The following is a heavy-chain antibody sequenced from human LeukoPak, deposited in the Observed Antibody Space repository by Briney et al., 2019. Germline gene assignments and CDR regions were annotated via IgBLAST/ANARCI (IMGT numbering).Heavy chain of an antibody. D-gene: IGHD3-22*01. CDR3: AKVPYYRYYYYYMDV. CDR1: GFTFGDYA. Sequence: GGSLRLSCTASGFTFGDYAMSWFRQAPGKGLEWVGFIRSKAYGGTTEYAASVKGRFTISRDDSKSIAYLQMNSLKTEDTAVYYCAKVPYYRYYYYYMDVWGKGTTVTVSS. CDR2: IRSKAYGGTT. V-gene: IGHV3-49*03. J-gene: IGHJ6*03.